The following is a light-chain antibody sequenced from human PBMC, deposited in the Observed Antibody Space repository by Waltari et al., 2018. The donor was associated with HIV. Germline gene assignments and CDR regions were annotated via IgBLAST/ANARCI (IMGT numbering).Light chain of an antibody. Sequence: QSALTQPTSASGSPGQSVTIACTGTSSDVGGYKYVYWYQQHPGKATKLMIYEVSKRPSGVPDRFSGSKSGNTASLTVSGLQAEDEADYYCSSYAGRNNYVFGTGTKVTVL. V-gene: IGLV2-8*01. CDR3: SSYAGRNNYV. CDR1: SSDVGGYKY. J-gene: IGLJ1*01. CDR2: EVS.